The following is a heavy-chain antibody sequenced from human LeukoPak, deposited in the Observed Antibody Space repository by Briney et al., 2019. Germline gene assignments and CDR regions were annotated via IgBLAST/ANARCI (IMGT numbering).Heavy chain of an antibody. D-gene: IGHD4-17*01. J-gene: IGHJ4*02. CDR3: ARGPLGRQTVWLDY. V-gene: IGHV4-34*01. CDR1: GGSFSGYY. Sequence: SETLSLTCAVYGGSFSGYYWSWIRQPPGKGLEWIGEINHSGSTTYNPSLKSRVTISVDTSKNQFSLKLNPVTAADTAVYYCARGPLGRQTVWLDYWDQGTLVTVSS. CDR2: INHSGST.